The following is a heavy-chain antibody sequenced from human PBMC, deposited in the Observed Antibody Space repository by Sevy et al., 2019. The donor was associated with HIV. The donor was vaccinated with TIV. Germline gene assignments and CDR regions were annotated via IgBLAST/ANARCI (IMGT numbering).Heavy chain of an antibody. D-gene: IGHD5-12*01. J-gene: IGHJ4*02. CDR1: GFTFSGSA. CDR3: TRLDSGYVSFDY. V-gene: IGHV3-73*01. Sequence: GGSLRLSCVASGFTFSGSAMHWVRQASGKGLEWVGRIRSKANSYATAYAASVKGRFTISRDDSKNTAYLQMNCLKTEDTAVYYCTRLDSGYVSFDYWGQGTLVTVSS. CDR2: IRSKANSYAT.